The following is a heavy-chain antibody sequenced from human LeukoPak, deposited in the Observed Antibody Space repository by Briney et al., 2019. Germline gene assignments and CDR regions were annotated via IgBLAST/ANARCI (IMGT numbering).Heavy chain of an antibody. J-gene: IGHJ4*02. CDR3: ASYYDSASPWDY. V-gene: IGHV4-59*01. Sequence: SETLSLTCTVSGGSISSYYWSWIRQPPGRGLEWIGYIYYSGSTNYNPSLKSRVTISVDTSKNQFSLKLSSVTAADTAVYYCASYYDSASPWDYWGQGTLVTVSS. D-gene: IGHD3-22*01. CDR1: GGSISSYY. CDR2: IYYSGST.